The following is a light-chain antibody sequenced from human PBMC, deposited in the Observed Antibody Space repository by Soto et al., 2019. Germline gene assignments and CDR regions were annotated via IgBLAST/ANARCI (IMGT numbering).Light chain of an antibody. Sequence: QSALTQPASVSGSPGQSITISRTGTSSDVGGYNYVSWYQQYPGKAPKLIVYEVNTRPSGVSGRFSGSKSGNTASLTISGLLADDEADYYCSSYTSSPTSVFGTGTKLTVL. V-gene: IGLV2-14*01. J-gene: IGLJ1*01. CDR2: EVN. CDR3: SSYTSSPTSV. CDR1: SSDVGGYNY.